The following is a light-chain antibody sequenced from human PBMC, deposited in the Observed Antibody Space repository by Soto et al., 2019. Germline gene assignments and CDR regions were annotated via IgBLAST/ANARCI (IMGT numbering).Light chain of an antibody. Sequence: QSVLTQPPSASGTPGQRVTMSCSGSSSNIGSNFVYWYQHLPGTAPKLLMYRNDQRPSGVHDRFSGSKSGTSASPAISGLRSEDEAYYYCAASDDSLNVVFGGGTKLTVL. V-gene: IGLV1-47*01. CDR1: SSNIGSNF. CDR3: AASDDSLNVV. CDR2: RND. J-gene: IGLJ2*01.